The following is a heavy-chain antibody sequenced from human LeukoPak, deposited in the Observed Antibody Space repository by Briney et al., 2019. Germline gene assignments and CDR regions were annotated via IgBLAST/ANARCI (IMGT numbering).Heavy chain of an antibody. V-gene: IGHV3-7*01. D-gene: IGHD2-2*01. CDR3: AKRIGVVVPAANNYYYYMDV. CDR2: IKQDGSEK. Sequence: GGSLRLSCAASGFTFSSYWMSWVRQAPGKGLEWVANIKQDGSEKHYVDSVKGRFTISRDNAKNSLYLQMSSLRDEDTAVYYCAKRIGVVVPAANNYYYYMDVWGKGTTVTVSS. CDR1: GFTFSSYW. J-gene: IGHJ6*03.